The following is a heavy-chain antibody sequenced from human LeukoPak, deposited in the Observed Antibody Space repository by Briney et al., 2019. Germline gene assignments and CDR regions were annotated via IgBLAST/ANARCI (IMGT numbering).Heavy chain of an antibody. V-gene: IGHV3-23*01. CDR3: AKRGVVIRVILVGFHKEAYYFDS. J-gene: IGHJ4*02. D-gene: IGHD3-22*01. CDR1: GITVSNYG. CDR2: ISDTGKKT. Sequence: GGSLRLSCAVSGITVSNYGMNWVRQAPGKGLEWVAGISDTGKKTNYADSVKGRFTISRDNPQNTLYLQMNSLRAEDTAVYFCAKRGVVIRVILVGFHKEAYYFDSWGQGALVTVSS.